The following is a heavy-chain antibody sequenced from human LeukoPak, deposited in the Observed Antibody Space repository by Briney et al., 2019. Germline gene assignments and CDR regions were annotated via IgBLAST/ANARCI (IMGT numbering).Heavy chain of an antibody. J-gene: IGHJ6*03. CDR3: ARDRWFGESIMDV. CDR1: GYTFTSYD. CDR2: INPIGGNT. Sequence: ASVKLSCTASGYTFTSYDINWVGQATGHGRGWRGWINPIGGNTGYTQKFQGTVTMTRNTSISTAYMEMSSLRSEDTAVYYCARDRWFGESIMDVWGKGTTVTISS. V-gene: IGHV1-8*01. D-gene: IGHD3-10*01.